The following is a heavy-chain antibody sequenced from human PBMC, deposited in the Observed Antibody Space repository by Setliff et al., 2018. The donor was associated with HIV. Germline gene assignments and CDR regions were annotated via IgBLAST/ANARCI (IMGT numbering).Heavy chain of an antibody. CDR2: VTHSGRI. D-gene: IGHD3-22*01. Sequence: SETLSLTCAVYGGSFSGYYWSWIRQPPGKGLEWIGEVTHSGRINYNPSLRSRVTISVDTSKNQFSLNLSSVTAADTAVYYCVGSDYYYDSSGYYYYCGQGTLVTVSS. V-gene: IGHV4-34*01. CDR1: GGSFSGYY. CDR3: VGSDYYYDSSGYYYY. J-gene: IGHJ4*02.